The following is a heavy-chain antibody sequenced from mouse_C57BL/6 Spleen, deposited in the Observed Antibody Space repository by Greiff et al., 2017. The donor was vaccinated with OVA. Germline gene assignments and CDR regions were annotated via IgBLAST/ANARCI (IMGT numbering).Heavy chain of an antibody. Sequence: EVKLQESGGDLVKPGGSLKLSCAASGFTFSSYGMSWVRQTPDKRLEWVATISSGGSYTYYPDSVKGRFTISRDNAKNTLYLQMSSLKSEDTAMYYCARQGDGRYFDYWGQGTTLTVSS. CDR2: ISSGGSYT. D-gene: IGHD3-3*01. V-gene: IGHV5-6*02. CDR1: GFTFSSYG. CDR3: ARQGDGRYFDY. J-gene: IGHJ2*01.